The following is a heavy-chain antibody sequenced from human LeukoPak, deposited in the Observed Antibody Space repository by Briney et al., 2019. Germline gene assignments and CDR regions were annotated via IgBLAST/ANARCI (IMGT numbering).Heavy chain of an antibody. Sequence: GGSLRLSCAASGFTFSSYWMHWVRQAPGKGLVWVSRINSDGSSTSYADSVKDRFTISRDNAKNTLYLQMNSLRAEDTAVYYCARGVRTSSGYDSGIWGQGTMVTVSS. V-gene: IGHV3-74*01. J-gene: IGHJ3*02. CDR3: ARGVRTSSGYDSGI. CDR2: INSDGSST. CDR1: GFTFSSYW. D-gene: IGHD5-12*01.